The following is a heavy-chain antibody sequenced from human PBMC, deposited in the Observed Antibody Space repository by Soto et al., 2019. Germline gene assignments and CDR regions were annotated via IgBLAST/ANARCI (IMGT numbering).Heavy chain of an antibody. CDR3: AKDDAGLYDSSGYLLGLFDY. V-gene: IGHV3-30*18. CDR2: ISYDGSNK. Sequence: LKLSCASHCFTLYSNVMDWVFEALCKGLEWVAVISYDGSNKYYADSVKGRFTISRDNSKNTLYLQMNSLRAEDTAVYYCAKDDAGLYDSSGYLLGLFDYWGQGP. J-gene: IGHJ4*02. CDR1: CFTLYSNV. D-gene: IGHD3-22*01.